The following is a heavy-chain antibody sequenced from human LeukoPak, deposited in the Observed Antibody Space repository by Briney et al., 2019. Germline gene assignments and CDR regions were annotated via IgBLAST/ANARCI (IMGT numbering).Heavy chain of an antibody. J-gene: IGHJ4*02. V-gene: IGHV3-48*01. CDR2: ISSTSTM. CDR1: GFTFSSYS. D-gene: IGHD3-10*01. Sequence: GGSLRLSCAASGFTFSSYSMNWVRQAPGKGLEWISYISSTSTMYYADSVRGRFTIPRDNAKNSLYLQMNSLRVEDTAVYHCASGWFGESPREFDYWGQGTLVTVSP. CDR3: ASGWFGESPREFDY.